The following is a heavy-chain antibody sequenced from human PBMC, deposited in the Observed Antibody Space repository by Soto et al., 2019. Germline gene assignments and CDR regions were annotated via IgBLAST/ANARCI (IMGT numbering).Heavy chain of an antibody. CDR3: ARGRLVPAVNFDY. J-gene: IGHJ4*02. D-gene: IGHD2-2*01. CDR2: IYHSGTS. CDR1: GDSISSGGFS. V-gene: IGHV4-30-2*01. Sequence: PSETLSLTCAVSGDSISSGGFSWSWIRQPPGKGLERIGYIYHSGTSFYNPSLKSRVTISVDGSKNQFSLKVKSVTAADTAVYYCARGRLVPAVNFDYWGLGTLVTVSS.